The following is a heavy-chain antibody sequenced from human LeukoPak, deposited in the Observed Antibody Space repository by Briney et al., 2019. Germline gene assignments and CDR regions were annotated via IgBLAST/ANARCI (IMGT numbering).Heavy chain of an antibody. Sequence: ASVKVSCKASGYTFTGYYMHWVRQAPGQGLEWMGWINPNSGGTNYAQKFQGRVTMTRDTSISTAYMEPSRLRSDDTAVYYCARPEYYYDSSGYPAYWGQGTLVTVSS. V-gene: IGHV1-2*02. CDR1: GYTFTGYY. CDR3: ARPEYYYDSSGYPAY. CDR2: INPNSGGT. J-gene: IGHJ4*02. D-gene: IGHD3-22*01.